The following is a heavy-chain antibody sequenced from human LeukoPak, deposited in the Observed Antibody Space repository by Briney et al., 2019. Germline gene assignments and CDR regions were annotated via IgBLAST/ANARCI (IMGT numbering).Heavy chain of an antibody. Sequence: ASVKVSCKVSGYTLTELSMHWVRQAPGKGLEWMGGFDPEDGETIYAQKFQGRVTMTEDTSTDTAYMELSSLRSEDTAVYYSATIRWEPENYAEYFQHWGQGTLVTVSS. CDR3: ATIRWEPENYAEYFQH. J-gene: IGHJ1*01. CDR1: GYTLTELS. D-gene: IGHD1-26*01. CDR2: FDPEDGET. V-gene: IGHV1-24*01.